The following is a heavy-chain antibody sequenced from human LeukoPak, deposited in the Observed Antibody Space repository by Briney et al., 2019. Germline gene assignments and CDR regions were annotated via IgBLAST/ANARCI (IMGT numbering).Heavy chain of an antibody. V-gene: IGHV4-34*01. J-gene: IGHJ4*02. CDR2: INHSGST. CDR3: ARVRSSGWYGLTYFDY. D-gene: IGHD6-13*01. Sequence: SGTLSLTCAVYGGSFSGYYWSWLRQPPGKGLEWIGEINHSGSTNYNPSLKSRVTISVDTSKNQFSLKLSSVTAADTAVYYCARVRSSGWYGLTYFDYWGQGTLVTVSS. CDR1: GGSFSGYY.